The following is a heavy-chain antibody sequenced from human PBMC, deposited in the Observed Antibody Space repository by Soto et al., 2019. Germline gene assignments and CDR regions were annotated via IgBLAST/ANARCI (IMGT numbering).Heavy chain of an antibody. CDR3: ARSRRGAYSGGWYSPWGYYNYDIDV. V-gene: IGHV1-3*01. D-gene: IGHD6-19*01. CDR2: INAGNGNT. CDR1: GYTFTSYA. Sequence: ASVKVSCKASGYTFTSYAMHWVRQAPGQRLEWMGWINAGNGNTKYSQKFQGQVTISADTSISTAYLQWTSLKASDTAMYYCARSRRGAYSGGWYSPWGYYNYDIDVWAQGTKVTVSS. J-gene: IGHJ6*03.